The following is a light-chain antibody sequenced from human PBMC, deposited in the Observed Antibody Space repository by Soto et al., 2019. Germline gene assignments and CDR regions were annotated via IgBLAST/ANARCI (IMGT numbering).Light chain of an antibody. Sequence: IQLTQSPSSLSASVGDRVTITCRASQGISSYLVWYQQKPGKAPKLLIYAASTLQSGVPSRFSGSGSGTDFTLTISSLQPEDFATYYCQQLNSYPHTFGPGTKVDIK. V-gene: IGKV1-9*01. CDR1: QGISSY. CDR3: QQLNSYPHT. J-gene: IGKJ3*01. CDR2: AAS.